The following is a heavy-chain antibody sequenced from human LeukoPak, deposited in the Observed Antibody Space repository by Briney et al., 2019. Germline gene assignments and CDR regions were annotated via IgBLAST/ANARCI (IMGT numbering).Heavy chain of an antibody. CDR1: GGSISSYY. CDR2: IYYSGST. J-gene: IGHJ6*02. V-gene: IGHV4-59*01. CDR3: ARGTYYDILGLDV. D-gene: IGHD3-9*01. Sequence: PETLSLTCTVSGGSISSYYWSWIRQPPGKGLEWIGYIYYSGSTNYNPSLKSRVTISVDTSKNQFSLKLSSVTAADTAVYYCARGTYYDILGLDVWGQGTTVTVSS.